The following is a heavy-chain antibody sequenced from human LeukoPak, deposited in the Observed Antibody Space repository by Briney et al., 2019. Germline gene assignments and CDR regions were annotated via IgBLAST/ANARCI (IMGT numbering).Heavy chain of an antibody. CDR2: INRDGSGT. V-gene: IGHV3-74*01. CDR3: AKGGQTDRFDY. D-gene: IGHD5-12*01. CDR1: GFTFSSYW. Sequence: PGGSLRLSCAASGFTFSSYWMHWVRQAPGKGLVWVSSINRDGSGTYYAGSVKGRFTISRDNSKSTLYLQMNSLRAEDTAVFYCAKGGQTDRFDYWGQGALVTVSS. J-gene: IGHJ4*02.